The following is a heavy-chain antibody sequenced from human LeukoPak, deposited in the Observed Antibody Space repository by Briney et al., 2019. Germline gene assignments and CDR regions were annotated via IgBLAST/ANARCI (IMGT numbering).Heavy chain of an antibody. CDR3: AKDLPDFWSGEYYYYYGMDV. D-gene: IGHD3-3*01. V-gene: IGHV3-30*18. CDR1: GFNFSSYG. Sequence: PGGSLRLSCAVSGFNFSSYGMHWVRQAPGKGLEWVAVISYGGSNKYYADSVKGRFTISRDNSKNTLYLQMNSLRAEDTAVYHCAKDLPDFWSGEYYYYYGMDVWGQGTTVTVSS. CDR2: ISYGGSNK. J-gene: IGHJ6*02.